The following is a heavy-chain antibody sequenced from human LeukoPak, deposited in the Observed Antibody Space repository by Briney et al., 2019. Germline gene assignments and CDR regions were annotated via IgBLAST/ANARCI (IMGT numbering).Heavy chain of an antibody. CDR3: AREFDSSGWYEGKDY. D-gene: IGHD6-19*01. V-gene: IGHV3-21*01. Sequence: GGSLRLSRAASGFTFSSYSMNWVRQAPGKGLEWVSSISSSSSYIYYADSVKGRFTISRDNAKNSLYLQMNSLRAEDTAVYYCAREFDSSGWYEGKDYWGQGTLVTVSS. CDR2: ISSSSSYI. J-gene: IGHJ4*02. CDR1: GFTFSSYS.